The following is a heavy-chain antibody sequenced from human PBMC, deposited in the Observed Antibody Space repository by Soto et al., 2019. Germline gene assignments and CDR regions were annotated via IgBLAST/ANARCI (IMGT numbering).Heavy chain of an antibody. J-gene: IGHJ5*02. Sequence: TLSLTCAVYGGSFSGYFWSWIRQPPGKGLEWIGEINHSGSTNYNPSLKSRVTISVDTSKNQFSLKLSSVTAADTAVYYCARGGDIVVVPAAIPFDPWGQGTLVTVSS. CDR2: INHSGST. CDR1: GGSFSGYF. D-gene: IGHD2-2*01. V-gene: IGHV4-34*01. CDR3: ARGGDIVVVPAAIPFDP.